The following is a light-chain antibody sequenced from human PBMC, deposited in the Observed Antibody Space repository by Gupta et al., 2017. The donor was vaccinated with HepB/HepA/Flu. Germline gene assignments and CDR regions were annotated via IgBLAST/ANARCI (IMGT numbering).Light chain of an antibody. CDR3: QEVSRSSWT. CDR1: QSISDW. V-gene: IGKV1-5*03. CDR2: RAS. J-gene: IGKJ1*01. Sequence: DIQMTQSPSTLSASVGDRVTITCRASQSISDWLDWYQQKPGKAPHLLIYRASTLESGVPSRFSGSGSGTEFTLTISSLQPDDFATYYCQEVSRSSWTFGQGTKVEIK.